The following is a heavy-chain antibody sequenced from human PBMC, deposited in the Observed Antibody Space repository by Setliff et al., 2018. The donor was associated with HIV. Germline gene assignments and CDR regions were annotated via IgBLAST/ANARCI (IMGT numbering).Heavy chain of an antibody. V-gene: IGHV4-39*02. Sequence: SETLSLTCTVSGGSITSSTYYWGWIRQPPGKGLEWIGTVHYTGNTHHNPSLKSRVTISVEVSKNQISLKLTAVTAADSAVYYCAREADGIDFWGQGTLVTVSS. D-gene: IGHD2-15*01. CDR3: AREADGIDF. CDR1: GGSITSSTYY. J-gene: IGHJ4*02. CDR2: VHYTGNT.